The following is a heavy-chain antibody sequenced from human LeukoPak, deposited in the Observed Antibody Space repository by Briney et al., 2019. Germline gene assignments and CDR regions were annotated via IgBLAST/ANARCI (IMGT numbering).Heavy chain of an antibody. CDR2: IYYKGST. Sequence: SETLPLTCTVSGGSISYYYWSWIRQPPGKGLEWIGHIYYKGSTNYNPSLKSRATMSVDTSKNQFSLKLSSVTAADTAVYYCTSHESYGDANWFDPWGQGILVTVSS. D-gene: IGHD4/OR15-4a*01. V-gene: IGHV4-59*08. CDR1: GGSISYYY. J-gene: IGHJ5*02. CDR3: TSHESYGDANWFDP.